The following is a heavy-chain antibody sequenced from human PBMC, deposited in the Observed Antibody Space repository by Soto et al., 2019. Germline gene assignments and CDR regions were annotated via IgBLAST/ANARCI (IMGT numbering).Heavy chain of an antibody. V-gene: IGHV3-30*03. D-gene: IGHD3-10*01. CDR1: GFDFRSYG. Sequence: GGSLRLSCAASGFDFRSYGIHWVRQAPGRGLEWVAAASYDGSETYYADSAKGRFTVSKDISKNTVFLQMNALRHEDTALYFCVRDSGWPILNFDSWGQGTLVTVSS. CDR3: VRDSGWPILNFDS. CDR2: ASYDGSET. J-gene: IGHJ4*02.